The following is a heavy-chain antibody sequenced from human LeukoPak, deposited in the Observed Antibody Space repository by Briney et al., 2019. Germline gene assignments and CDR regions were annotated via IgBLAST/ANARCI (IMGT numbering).Heavy chain of an antibody. J-gene: IGHJ4*02. D-gene: IGHD3-3*01. CDR3: ARVDTYYDFWSGYYPGYSFDY. CDR1: GFTFSSYW. Sequence: QSGGSLRLSCAASGFTFSSYWMSWVRQAPGKGLEWVANIKQDGSEKYYVDSVKGRFTISRDNAKNSLYLQMNSLGAEDTAVYYCARVDTYYDFWSGYYPGYSFDYWGPGTPVTVSS. CDR2: IKQDGSEK. V-gene: IGHV3-7*01.